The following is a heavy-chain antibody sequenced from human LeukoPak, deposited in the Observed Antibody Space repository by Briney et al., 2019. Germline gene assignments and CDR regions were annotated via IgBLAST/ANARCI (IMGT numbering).Heavy chain of an antibody. CDR1: GYSFTSYW. Sequence: KISCXGSGYSFTSYWIGWVRQMPGKGLEWMGIIYPGDSDTRYSPSFQGQVTISADQSIRTAYLQWSSLKASDTAMYYCARPGYSYGYSDYWGQXXXXXVSX. J-gene: IGHJ4*02. CDR3: ARPGYSYGYSDY. CDR2: IYPGDSDT. D-gene: IGHD5-18*01. V-gene: IGHV5-51*01.